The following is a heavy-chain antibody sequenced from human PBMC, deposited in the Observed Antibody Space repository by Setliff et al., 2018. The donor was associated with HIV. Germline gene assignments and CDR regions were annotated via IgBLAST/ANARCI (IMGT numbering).Heavy chain of an antibody. Sequence: PSETLSLTCTVSGDSLSSGDYYWSWIRQPPGRGREWVGYVYHTGATYYNPSLRSRLTLSVDTSKNQFSLRLSSLTAADTAVYYCARGNTGFDYWGRGSLVTVSS. CDR3: ARGNTGFDY. V-gene: IGHV4-30-4*08. J-gene: IGHJ4*02. CDR1: GDSLSSGDYY. CDR2: VYHTGAT.